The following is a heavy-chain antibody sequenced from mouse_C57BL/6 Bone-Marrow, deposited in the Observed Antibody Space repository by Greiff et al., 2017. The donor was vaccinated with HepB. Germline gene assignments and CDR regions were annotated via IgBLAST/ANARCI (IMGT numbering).Heavy chain of an antibody. D-gene: IGHD1-1*01. Sequence: EVKLVESEGGLVQPGSSMKLSCTASGFTFSDYYMAWVRQVPEKGLEWVANINYDGSSTYYLDSLKSRFIISRDNAKNILYLQMSSLKSEDTATYYCAREGDYGAFDYWGQGTTLTVSS. CDR3: AREGDYGAFDY. J-gene: IGHJ2*01. CDR2: INYDGSST. V-gene: IGHV5-16*01. CDR1: GFTFSDYY.